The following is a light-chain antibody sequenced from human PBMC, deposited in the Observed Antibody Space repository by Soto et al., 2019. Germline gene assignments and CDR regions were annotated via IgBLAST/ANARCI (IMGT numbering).Light chain of an antibody. V-gene: IGKV3-20*01. CDR1: QSVSSSY. CDR2: GAS. CDR3: QQYGSSPGT. J-gene: IGKJ1*01. Sequence: CRASQSVSSSYLAWYQQKPGQAPRLLIYGASSRATGIPDRFSGSGSGTDFTLTISRLEPEDFAVYYCQQYGSSPGTFGQGTKVDIK.